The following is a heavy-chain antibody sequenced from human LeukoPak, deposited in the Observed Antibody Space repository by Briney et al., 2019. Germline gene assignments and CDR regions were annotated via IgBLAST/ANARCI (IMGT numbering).Heavy chain of an antibody. J-gene: IGHJ4*02. V-gene: IGHV1-2*02. D-gene: IGHD3-3*01. Sequence: ASVKVSCKASGYTFTGYYMHWVRQAPGQGLEWMGWINSNSGGTNYAQRFQGRDTMTRDTSITTAYLELTRLRSDDTAVYFCARDRGLRFLEWLSDNWGQGTLVTVSS. CDR2: INSNSGGT. CDR3: ARDRGLRFLEWLSDN. CDR1: GYTFTGYY.